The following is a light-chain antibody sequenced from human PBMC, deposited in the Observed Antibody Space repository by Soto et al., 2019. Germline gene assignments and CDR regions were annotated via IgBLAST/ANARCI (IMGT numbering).Light chain of an antibody. J-gene: IGLJ1*01. V-gene: IGLV2-14*01. CDR1: SGDIGEYDY. CDR3: SSYTTTSTYV. CDR2: EVH. Sequence: ALTQPASVSGSPGQSITISCTGTSGDIGEYDYVSWFQQHAGKAPKLLIYEVHDRPSGVSNRFSGSKSGNTASLTISGLRAEDEADYFCSSYTTTSTYVFGTGTKVTVL.